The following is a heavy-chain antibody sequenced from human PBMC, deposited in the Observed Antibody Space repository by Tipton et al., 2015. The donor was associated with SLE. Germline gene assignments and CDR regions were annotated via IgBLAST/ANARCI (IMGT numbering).Heavy chain of an antibody. CDR2: INPKSGGT. J-gene: IGHJ4*02. D-gene: IGHD2-2*01. CDR1: GGTFSSYT. CDR3: ARDLDVLVVPAAMDY. V-gene: IGHV1-2*02. Sequence: QLVQSGAEVKKPGSSVKVSCKASGGTFSSYTISWVRQAPGQGLEWMGWINPKSGGTNYAQKFHGRVNMTRDTSINTAYMELTRLTSDDTAVYFCARDLDVLVVPAAMDYWGQGTLITVSS.